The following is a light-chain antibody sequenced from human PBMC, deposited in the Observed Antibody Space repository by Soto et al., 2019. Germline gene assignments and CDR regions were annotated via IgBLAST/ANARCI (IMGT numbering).Light chain of an antibody. CDR3: QQSYSTPIT. CDR1: QTIRSY. CDR2: AAS. Sequence: DIQMTQSPSSLSASAGDRVTITCRASQTIRSYLNWYQLKPGKAPKLLIYAASNLQGGVPSRYSGSASGTDFTLTISSLQPENFATYYCQQSYSTPITVGQGTRLEIK. J-gene: IGKJ5*01. V-gene: IGKV1-39*01.